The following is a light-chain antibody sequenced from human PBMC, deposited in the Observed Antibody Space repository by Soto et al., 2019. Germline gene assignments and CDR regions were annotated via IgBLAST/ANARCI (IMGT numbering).Light chain of an antibody. J-gene: IGLJ1*01. V-gene: IGLV2-23*01. CDR2: EGS. CDR1: SSDVGSYNL. CDR3: CSYAGSSPYV. Sequence: QSVLPQPASVSGSPGQSITISCTGTSSDVGSYNLVSWYQQYPGKAPKLMIYEGSKRPSGVSNRFSGSKSGNTASLTISGLQAEDEADYYCCSYAGSSPYVFGTGTKVTVL.